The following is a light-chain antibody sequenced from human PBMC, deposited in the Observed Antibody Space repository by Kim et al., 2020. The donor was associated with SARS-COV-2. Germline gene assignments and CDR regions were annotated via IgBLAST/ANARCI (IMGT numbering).Light chain of an antibody. Sequence: DIQMTQSPSTLSASVGDRVTITCRASQIIDTFLAWYQQKPGKAPNLLIYQASNLQIGVPSRFSGSGSGAEFTLTISSLQPDDFATYYCQHDIRIPYTFGQGTKVDIK. V-gene: IGKV1-5*03. CDR3: QHDIRIPYT. CDR1: QIIDTF. CDR2: QAS. J-gene: IGKJ2*01.